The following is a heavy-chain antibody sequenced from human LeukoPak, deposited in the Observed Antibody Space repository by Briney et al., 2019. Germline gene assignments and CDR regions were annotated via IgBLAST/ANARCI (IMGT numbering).Heavy chain of an antibody. D-gene: IGHD6-13*01. CDR2: FDPEDGET. CDR1: GYTLTELS. V-gene: IGHV1-24*01. Sequence: ASVKVSCKVSGYTLTELSMHWVRQAPGKGREGRGGFDPEDGETIYAQKFQGRVTMTEDTSTDTTHMELGSLRSEDTAVYYCATALKIAAADTFDPWGQGTLVTVSS. CDR3: ATALKIAAADTFDP. J-gene: IGHJ5*02.